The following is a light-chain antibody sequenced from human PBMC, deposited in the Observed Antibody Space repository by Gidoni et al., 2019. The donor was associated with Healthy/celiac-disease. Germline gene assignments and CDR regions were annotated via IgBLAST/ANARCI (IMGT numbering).Light chain of an antibody. CDR2: QDS. V-gene: IGLV3-25*03. Sequence: SYELTQPPSVSVSPGQTARITCSGEALPKQYAYWYQQTPGQAPVLVIYQDSERPSGIPERFSGSSSRTTVTLTISGDQAEDEADYYCQSADSSGTYVVFGGGTKLTVL. J-gene: IGLJ2*01. CDR1: ALPKQY. CDR3: QSADSSGTYVV.